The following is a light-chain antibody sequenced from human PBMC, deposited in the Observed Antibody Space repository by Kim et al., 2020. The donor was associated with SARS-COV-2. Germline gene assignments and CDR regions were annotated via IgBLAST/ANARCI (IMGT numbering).Light chain of an antibody. J-gene: IGLJ2*01. CDR1: SSNIGNNY. V-gene: IGLV1-47*01. Sequence: PGQRCTISCSGSSSNIGNNYLDWYQQLPGTAPKLLIYNSQRPSGVPDRFSGSKSGTSAPLAISGLRSEDEGDYYCAAWDDSLSGVVFGGGTQLTVL. CDR3: AAWDDSLSGVV. CDR2: NS.